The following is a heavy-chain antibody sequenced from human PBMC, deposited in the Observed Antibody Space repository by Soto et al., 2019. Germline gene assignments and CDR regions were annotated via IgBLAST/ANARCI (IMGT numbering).Heavy chain of an antibody. CDR3: AYSFTSHVAVPFDF. Sequence: SGPTLVNPTQTLTLTCTFSGFPLSTSGGSVDWIRQPPGKALEWLALIYWDDDKRYSPSLKSRLTITKDTSKNQVVLTMTNMDLLNTTTSSGAYSFTSHVAVPFDFRD. D-gene: IGHD6-19*01. CDR1: GFPLSTSGGS. CDR2: IYWDDDK. V-gene: IGHV2-5*02. J-gene: IGHJ5*01.